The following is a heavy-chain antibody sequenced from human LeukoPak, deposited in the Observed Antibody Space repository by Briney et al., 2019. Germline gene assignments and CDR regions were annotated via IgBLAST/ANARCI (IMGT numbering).Heavy chain of an antibody. CDR3: ARETVFGVVVPTYYFDY. CDR2: IKEDGSEK. V-gene: IGHV3-7*01. J-gene: IGHJ4*02. Sequence: PGGSLRLSCAASGFSFSNSWMSWVRQAPDKGLEWVANIKEDGSEKYYVDSVKGRFIISRDNAKNSLFLEMSGLRAEDTAVYYCARETVFGVVVPTYYFDYWGQGTLVTVSS. CDR1: GFSFSNSW. D-gene: IGHD3-3*01.